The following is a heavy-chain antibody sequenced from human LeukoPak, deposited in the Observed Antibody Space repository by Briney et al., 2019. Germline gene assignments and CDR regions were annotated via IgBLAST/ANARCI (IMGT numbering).Heavy chain of an antibody. J-gene: IGHJ5*02. Sequence: GGSLRLSCAASGFTFSSYSMNWVRQAPGKGLEWVSYISRSSSTIYYADSVKGRFTISRDNAKNSLYLQMNSLKAEDTAVYYCARVRITAAGTDWFDPWGQGTLVTVSS. V-gene: IGHV3-48*01. CDR2: ISRSSSTI. CDR3: ARVRITAAGTDWFDP. D-gene: IGHD6-13*01. CDR1: GFTFSSYS.